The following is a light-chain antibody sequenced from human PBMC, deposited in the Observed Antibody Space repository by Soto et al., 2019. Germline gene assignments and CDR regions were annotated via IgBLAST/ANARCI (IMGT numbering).Light chain of an antibody. CDR1: VSVRTD. V-gene: IGKV3-11*01. J-gene: IGKJ1*01. CDR2: GAS. Sequence: EIVMTQSPDTLSLSPGQRATLSCRASVSVRTDLAWYQQKPGQAPRLLIYGASTRATGIPARFSGSGSGTDFTLTISSLEPEDFAVYYCQQCANWPPKWTFGQGTKVDIK. CDR3: QQCANWPPKWT.